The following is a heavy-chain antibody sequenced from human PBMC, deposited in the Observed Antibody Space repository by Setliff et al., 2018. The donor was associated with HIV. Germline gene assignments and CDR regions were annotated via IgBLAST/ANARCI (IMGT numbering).Heavy chain of an antibody. J-gene: IGHJ6*03. D-gene: IGHD3-10*01. V-gene: IGHV3-73*01. CDR1: GFTFSGSA. CDR2: IRSKANSYAT. CDR3: TSFSRGADGYYYYYYMDV. Sequence: GSLRPSCAAPGFTFSGSAMHWVRQASGKGLEWVGRIRSKANSYATAYAASVKGRFTISRDDSKNTAYLQMNSLKTEDTAVYYCTSFSRGADGYYYYYYMDVWGKGTTVTVSS.